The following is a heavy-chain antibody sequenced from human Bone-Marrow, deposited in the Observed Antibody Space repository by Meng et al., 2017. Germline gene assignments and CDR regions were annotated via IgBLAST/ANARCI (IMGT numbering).Heavy chain of an antibody. Sequence: SETLSLTGTVPGGSISSSSYYWGWIRQPPGKGLEWIGSIYYRGSTYYNPSLKSRVTISVDTSKNQFSLKLSSVTAADTAVYYCARVFVCGSADYWGQGTLVTVSS. D-gene: IGHD3-10*01. CDR1: GGSISSSSYY. J-gene: IGHJ4*02. V-gene: IGHV4-39*07. CDR2: IYYRGST. CDR3: ARVFVCGSADY.